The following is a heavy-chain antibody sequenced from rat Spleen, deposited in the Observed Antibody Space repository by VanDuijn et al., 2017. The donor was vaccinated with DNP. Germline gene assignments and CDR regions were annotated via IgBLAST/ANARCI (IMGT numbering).Heavy chain of an antibody. J-gene: IGHJ4*01. CDR3: AKYYNSGMDA. D-gene: IGHD4-3*01. V-gene: IGHV5-25*01. CDR1: GFNFSDHN. Sequence: EVLLVESGGGLAQPGRSLKLSCGASGFNFSDHNMAWVRQSPKKGLEWVATISTGGGNTYYRDSVKGRFTISRDNAKSTLYLQMNSLQTEDTATYYCAKYYNSGMDAWGQGASVTVSS. CDR2: ISTGGGNT.